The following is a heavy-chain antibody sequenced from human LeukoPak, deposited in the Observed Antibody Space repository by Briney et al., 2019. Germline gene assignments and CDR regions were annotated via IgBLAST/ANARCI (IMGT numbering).Heavy chain of an antibody. CDR2: IYTSGST. J-gene: IGHJ5*02. D-gene: IGHD1-14*01. CDR1: GGSISSYY. CDR3: ARRPAIAGWFDP. V-gene: IGHV4-4*09. Sequence: SETLSLTCTVSGGSISSYYWSWIRQPPGKGLEWIGYIYTSGSTNYNPSLKSRVTISVDTSKNQFSLKLSSVPAADTAVYYCARRPAIAGWFDPWGQGTLVTVSS.